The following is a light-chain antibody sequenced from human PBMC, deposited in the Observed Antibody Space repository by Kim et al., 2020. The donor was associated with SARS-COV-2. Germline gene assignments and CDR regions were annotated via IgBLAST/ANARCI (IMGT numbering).Light chain of an antibody. CDR1: ELGDKY. CDR3: QAWDSGTAVV. J-gene: IGLJ2*01. V-gene: IGLV3-1*01. CDR2: QDI. Sequence: VSTGQTASITCSGDELGDKYVFWYQQKPGQSPVLVIYQDIKRPSGIPERFSASNSGNTATLTISGTQATDEADYYCQAWDSGTAVVFGGGTKLTVL.